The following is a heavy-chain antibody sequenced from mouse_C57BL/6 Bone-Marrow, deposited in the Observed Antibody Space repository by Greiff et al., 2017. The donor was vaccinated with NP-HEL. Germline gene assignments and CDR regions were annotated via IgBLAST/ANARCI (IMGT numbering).Heavy chain of an antibody. CDR3: AKSTLGSSQGWFAY. D-gene: IGHD1-1*01. CDR1: GFSLTSYG. V-gene: IGHV2-5*01. CDR2: IWRGGST. J-gene: IGHJ3*01. Sequence: VKLVESGPGLVQPSQSLSITCTVSGFSLTSYGVHWVRQSPGKGLEWLGVIWRGGSTDYNAAFMSRLSITKDNSKSQVFFKMNSLQADDTAIYYCAKSTLGSSQGWFAYWGQGTLVTVSA.